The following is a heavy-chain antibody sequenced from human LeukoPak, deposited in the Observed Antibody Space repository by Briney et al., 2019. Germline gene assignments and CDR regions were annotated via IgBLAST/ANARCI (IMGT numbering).Heavy chain of an antibody. D-gene: IGHD1-14*01. J-gene: IGHJ1*01. CDR1: GFTFSSYA. CDR3: ARDTTISYLANFQY. CDR2: ISYDGSNK. Sequence: GGSLRLSCAASGFTFSSYAMHWVRQAPGKGLEWVAVISYDGSNKYYADSVKGRFTISRDNSKNTLYLQMNSLRAEDTAVYYCARDTTISYLANFQYWGQGTLVTVSS. V-gene: IGHV3-30-3*01.